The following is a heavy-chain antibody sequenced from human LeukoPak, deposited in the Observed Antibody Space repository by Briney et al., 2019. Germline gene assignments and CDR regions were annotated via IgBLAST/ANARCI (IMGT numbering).Heavy chain of an antibody. J-gene: IGHJ5*02. CDR1: GYSISSGYY. Sequence: SETLSLTCTVSGYSISSGYYWGWIRQPPGKGLEWIGSIYHSGSTYYNPSLKSRVTISVDTSKNQFSLNLTSVTAADTAVYYCARKYSSSWYDWFDPWGQGTLVIVSS. CDR3: ARKYSSSWYDWFDP. D-gene: IGHD6-13*01. V-gene: IGHV4-38-2*02. CDR2: IYHSGST.